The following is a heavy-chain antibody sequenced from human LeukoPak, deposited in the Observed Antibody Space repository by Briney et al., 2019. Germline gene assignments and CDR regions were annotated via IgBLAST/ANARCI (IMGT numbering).Heavy chain of an antibody. D-gene: IGHD2-21*02. Sequence: SQTLSLTCAISGDSVSSNSAAWHWIRQSPSRGLEWLGRIFYRCKWYNDYASSVKSRISINPDTSKNQFSLQLNSVTPEDTAVYYWARDSVVTATGGFFDHWGQGTLVTVSS. CDR2: IFYRCKWYN. CDR3: ARDSVVTATGGFFDH. V-gene: IGHV6-1*01. J-gene: IGHJ4*02. CDR1: GDSVSSNSAA.